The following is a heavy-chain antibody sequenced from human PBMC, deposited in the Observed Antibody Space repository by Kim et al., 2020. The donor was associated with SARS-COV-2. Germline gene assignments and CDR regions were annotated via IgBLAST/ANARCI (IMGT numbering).Heavy chain of an antibody. CDR1: GFTFSSYA. J-gene: IGHJ5*02. CDR2: SSGSGGST. CDR3: ANTHPRPLLRFLEWLEGTGRRVGWFDP. Sequence: GGSLRLSCAASGFTFSSYAMSWVRQAPGKGLEWVSASSGSGGSTYYADSVKGRFTISRDNSKNTLYLQMNSLRAEDTAVYYCANTHPRPLLRFLEWLEGTGRRVGWFDPWGQGTLVTVSS. V-gene: IGHV3-23*01. D-gene: IGHD3-3*01.